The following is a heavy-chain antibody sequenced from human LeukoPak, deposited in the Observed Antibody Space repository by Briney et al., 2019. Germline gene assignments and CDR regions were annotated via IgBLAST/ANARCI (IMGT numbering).Heavy chain of an antibody. D-gene: IGHD1-26*01. J-gene: IGHJ4*02. V-gene: IGHV4-34*01. Sequence: PSETLSLTCAVYGGSFSGYYWSWTRQPPGKGLEWIGEINHSGSTNYNPSLKSRVTISVDTSKNQSSLKLSSVTAADTAVYYCARGRSGSPFDYWGQGTLVTVSS. CDR1: GGSFSGYY. CDR3: ARGRSGSPFDY. CDR2: INHSGST.